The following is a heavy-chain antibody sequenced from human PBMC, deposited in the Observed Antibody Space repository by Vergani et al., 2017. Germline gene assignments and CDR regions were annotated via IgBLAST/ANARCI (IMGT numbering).Heavy chain of an antibody. CDR1: GFTFSHYS. V-gene: IGHV3-9*01. CDR3: VKDIAASGNYWYFDL. J-gene: IGHJ2*01. CDR2: INWNSDSI. D-gene: IGHD6-13*01. Sequence: VQLLESGGGLVQSGGSLRLSCAASGFTFSHYSMNWVRQAPGKGLEWVSGINWNSDSIAYADSVKGRFTISRDNAKNSLYLQMNSLRAEDTALYYCVKDIAASGNYWYFDLWVRGTLVTVSS.